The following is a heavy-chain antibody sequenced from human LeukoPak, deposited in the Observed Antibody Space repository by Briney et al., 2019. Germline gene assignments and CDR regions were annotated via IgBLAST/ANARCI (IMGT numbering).Heavy chain of an antibody. V-gene: IGHV2-5*02. CDR3: VHSEYAGGHSPDC. CDR1: GFSLNTSGVA. CDR2: IYWDDDK. D-gene: IGHD2-8*02. Sequence: SGPTLVNPTQTLTLTCTFSGFSLNTSGVAVGWIRQPPGKALEWLSLIYWDDDKRYSPTLESRLTITKDTAKNQVFRTVTNMDPVDTDTYYCVHSEYAGGHSPDCWGQGTLATVSS. J-gene: IGHJ4*02.